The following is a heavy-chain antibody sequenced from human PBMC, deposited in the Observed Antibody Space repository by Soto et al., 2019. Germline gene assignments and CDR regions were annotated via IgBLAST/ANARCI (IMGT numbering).Heavy chain of an antibody. J-gene: IGHJ6*03. D-gene: IGHD6-13*01. CDR1: GGSISSYY. Sequence: QVQLQESGPGLVKPSETLSLTCTVSGGSISSYYWSWIRQPPGKGLEWIGYIYYSGSTNYNPSLKSRVTISVDTSKNQSYLRLRSVTAADTAVYYWARVPIAAAEYYYYMDVWGKGTTVTVSS. CDR2: IYYSGST. V-gene: IGHV4-59*01. CDR3: ARVPIAAAEYYYYMDV.